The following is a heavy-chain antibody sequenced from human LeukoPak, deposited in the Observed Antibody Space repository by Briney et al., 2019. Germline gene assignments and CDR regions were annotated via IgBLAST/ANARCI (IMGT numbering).Heavy chain of an antibody. Sequence: SEILSLTCTVSCGSISSGGYYWSWIRQPPGKGLEWIGYIYHSGSTYYNPSLKSRVTISVDTSKNQFSLKLRSVTAADTAVYYCARQAPYSSSWYPYYYYGMDVWGQGTTVTVSS. D-gene: IGHD6-13*01. CDR2: IYHSGST. CDR1: CGSISSGGYY. V-gene: IGHV4-30-2*01. J-gene: IGHJ6*02. CDR3: ARQAPYSSSWYPYYYYGMDV.